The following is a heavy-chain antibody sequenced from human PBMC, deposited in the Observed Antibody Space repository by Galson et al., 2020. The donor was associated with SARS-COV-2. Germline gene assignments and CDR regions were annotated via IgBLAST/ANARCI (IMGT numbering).Heavy chain of an antibody. V-gene: IGHV1-2*02. CDR1: GYTFTGYY. D-gene: IGHD3-10*01. CDR2: INPNSGGT. J-gene: IGHJ6*02. CDR3: ARGAEQLWFGELWSVDYYYGMDV. Sequence: ASVKVSCKASGYTFTGYYMHWVRQAPGQGLEWMGWINPNSGGTNYAQKFQGRVTMTRDTSISTAYMELSRLRSDDTAVYYCARGAEQLWFGELWSVDYYYGMDVWGQGTTVTVSS.